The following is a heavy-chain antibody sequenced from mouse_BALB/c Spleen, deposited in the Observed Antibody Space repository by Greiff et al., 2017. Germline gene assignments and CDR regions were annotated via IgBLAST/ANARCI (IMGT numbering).Heavy chain of an antibody. CDR3: ARRGNYYAMDY. D-gene: IGHD2-1*01. J-gene: IGHJ4*01. CDR1: GYAFSSYW. V-gene: IGHV1-80*01. Sequence: QVQLQQSGAELVRPGSSVKISCKASGYAFSSYWMNWVKQSPGQGLEWIGQIYPGDGDTNYNGKFKGKATLTADKSSSTAYMQLSSLTSEDSAVYFCARRGNYYAMDYWGQGTSVTVSS. CDR2: IYPGDGDT.